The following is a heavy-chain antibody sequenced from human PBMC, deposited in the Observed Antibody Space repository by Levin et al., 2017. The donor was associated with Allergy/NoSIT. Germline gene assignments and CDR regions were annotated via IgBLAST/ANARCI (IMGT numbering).Heavy chain of an antibody. V-gene: IGHV3-33*01. J-gene: IGHJ4*02. CDR1: GFSFGDYG. Sequence: QSGGSLRLSCAASGFSFGDYGMHWVRQAPGKGLQWVAVIWWNGDNKFYGDSVKGRFTISRDNSKNTVSLQMSSLRGEDTAVYYCARANRNWDYVEDGPNFDYWGRGTLVTVSS. CDR2: IWWNGDNK. CDR3: ARANRNWDYVEDGPNFDY. D-gene: IGHD1-7*01.